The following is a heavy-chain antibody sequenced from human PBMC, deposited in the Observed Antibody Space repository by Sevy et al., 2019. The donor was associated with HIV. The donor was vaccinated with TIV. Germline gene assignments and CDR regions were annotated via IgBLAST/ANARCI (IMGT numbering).Heavy chain of an antibody. CDR3: ASLAAASGLDYMDV. CDR1: GYTLTSHY. V-gene: IGHV1-46*01. Sequence: ASVKVSCKASGYTLTSHYMHWVRQAPGQGLEWMGISNPSGGYTRYAQKFQGRVIMTRDTSTSTAYMELSGLRSDDTAVYYCASLAAASGLDYMDVWGKGTTVTVSS. D-gene: IGHD6-13*01. CDR2: SNPSGGYT. J-gene: IGHJ6*03.